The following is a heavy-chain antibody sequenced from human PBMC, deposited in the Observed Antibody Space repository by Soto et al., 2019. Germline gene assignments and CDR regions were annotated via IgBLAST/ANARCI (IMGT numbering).Heavy chain of an antibody. Sequence: LSLTCSVPGGAISSYYWSWVRQPAGKGLEWIGRVFSSGSTNYNASLKSRVTMSIDTSKNEVSLTLRSVTAADTGVYYCARVAFSYFGMDVWGPGTTVTVSS. V-gene: IGHV4-4*07. J-gene: IGHJ6*02. CDR2: VFSSGST. D-gene: IGHD3-3*02. CDR1: GGAISSYY. CDR3: ARVAFSYFGMDV.